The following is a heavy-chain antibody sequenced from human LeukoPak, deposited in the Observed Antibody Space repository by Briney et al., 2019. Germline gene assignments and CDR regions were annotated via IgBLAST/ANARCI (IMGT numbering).Heavy chain of an antibody. CDR2: ISYDASKE. CDR1: GFTFSTYA. D-gene: IGHD2-8*01. CDR3: AREVS. J-gene: IGHJ4*02. V-gene: IGHV3-30-3*01. Sequence: GGSLRLSCVASGFTFSTYAIHWVRQAPGKGPEWVTAISYDASKEYYADSVKGRFTISRDNSKNMVSLQMNSLRSEDTAVYYWAREVSWGQGTLVTVSS.